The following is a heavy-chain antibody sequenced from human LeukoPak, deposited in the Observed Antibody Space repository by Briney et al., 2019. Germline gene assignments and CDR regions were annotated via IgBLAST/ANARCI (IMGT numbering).Heavy chain of an antibody. Sequence: GGSLRLSCAASGFPFSSYGMSWVRQAPGKGLEWVSAISGSGARTYYADSVKGRFTISRDNSKNTLYLQMNSLRAEDTAIYYCAKDRTGTTGADWFDPWGQGTLVTVSS. D-gene: IGHD1-1*01. V-gene: IGHV3-23*01. CDR2: ISGSGART. CDR3: AKDRTGTTGADWFDP. CDR1: GFPFSSYG. J-gene: IGHJ5*02.